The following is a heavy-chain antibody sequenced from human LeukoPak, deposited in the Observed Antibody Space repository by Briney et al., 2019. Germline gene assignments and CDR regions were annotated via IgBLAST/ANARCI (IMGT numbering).Heavy chain of an antibody. Sequence: GGSLRLSCAASGFTFYDYAMHWVWQAPGKGLEWVSGISWNSGSLDYADSVKGRFTISRDNAKNSLYLQMNSLRAEDTAFYYCAKGWGGVWGQGTTVTVSS. CDR2: ISWNSGSL. CDR1: GFTFYDYA. D-gene: IGHD3-10*01. V-gene: IGHV3-9*01. CDR3: AKGWGGV. J-gene: IGHJ6*02.